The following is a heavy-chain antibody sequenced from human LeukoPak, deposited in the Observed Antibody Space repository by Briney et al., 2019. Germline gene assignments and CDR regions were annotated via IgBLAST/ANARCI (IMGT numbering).Heavy chain of an antibody. J-gene: IGHJ3*02. V-gene: IGHV3-11*04. CDR1: GFTFSDFY. CDR2: ISSSSRTI. D-gene: IGHD2-2*01. CDR3: ATSDDAFDI. Sequence: GGSLRLSCAASGFTFSDFYMSWFRQAPGKGLEWVSYISSSSRTIYYADSVKGRFTISRDNAKNSLSLQMNSLRAEDTAVYYCATSDDAFDIWGQGTMVTVSS.